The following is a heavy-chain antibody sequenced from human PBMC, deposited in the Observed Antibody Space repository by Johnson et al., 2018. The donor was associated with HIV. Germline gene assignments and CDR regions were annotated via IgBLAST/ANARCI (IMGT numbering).Heavy chain of an antibody. CDR1: GLNVSGHY. J-gene: IGHJ3*02. V-gene: IGHV3-66*02. D-gene: IGHD4-17*01. CDR3: QKHNFGNYVSRALDI. CDR2: IYSGGLT. Sequence: MLLVESGGGLVQPGGSLRLSCAASGLNVSGHYMSWVRQSPGKGLEWVSVIYSGGLTYYAQSVKGRFTISRNNSKNTLYLQMNSLRGDDTAIYYCQKHNFGNYVSRALDIWGQGTMVTVSS.